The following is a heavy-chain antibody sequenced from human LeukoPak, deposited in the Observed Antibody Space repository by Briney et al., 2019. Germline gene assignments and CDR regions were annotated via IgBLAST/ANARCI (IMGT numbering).Heavy chain of an antibody. J-gene: IGHJ6*02. V-gene: IGHV4-59*01. CDR2: IYYSGST. Sequence: SETLSLTCTGSGGSISSYYWSWIRQPPGKGLEWIGYIYYSGSTNYNPSLKSRVTISVDTSKNQFSLKLSSVTAADTAVYYCARYTTSFLAMDVWGQGTTVTVSS. D-gene: IGHD1-26*01. CDR1: GGSISSYY. CDR3: ARYTTSFLAMDV.